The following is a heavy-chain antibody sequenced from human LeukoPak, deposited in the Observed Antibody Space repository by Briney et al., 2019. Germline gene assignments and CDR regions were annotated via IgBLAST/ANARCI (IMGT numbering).Heavy chain of an antibody. J-gene: IGHJ4*02. CDR3: ARVYTWIQLWYSRTPLYYFDY. CDR1: GGSFSGYY. D-gene: IGHD5-18*01. CDR2: INHSGST. Sequence: SETLSLTCAVYGGSFSGYYWSWIRQPPGKGLEWIGEINHSGSTNYNPSLKSRVTISVDTSKNQFSLKLSSVTAADTAVYYCARVYTWIQLWYSRTPLYYFDYWGQGTLVTVSS. V-gene: IGHV4-34*01.